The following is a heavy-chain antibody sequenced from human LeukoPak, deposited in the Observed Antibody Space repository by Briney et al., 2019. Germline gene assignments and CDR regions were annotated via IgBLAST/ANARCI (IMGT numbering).Heavy chain of an antibody. CDR2: IYSGGST. CDR3: ARGPIVVPAAPFDY. D-gene: IGHD2-2*01. Sequence: GGSLRLSCAASGFTVSSNYMSWVRQAPGKGLEWVSVIYSGGSTYYSDSVKGRFTISRDNSKNTLYLQMNSLRAADTAVYYCARGPIVVPAAPFDYWGQGTLVTVSS. CDR1: GFTVSSNY. V-gene: IGHV3-66*01. J-gene: IGHJ4*02.